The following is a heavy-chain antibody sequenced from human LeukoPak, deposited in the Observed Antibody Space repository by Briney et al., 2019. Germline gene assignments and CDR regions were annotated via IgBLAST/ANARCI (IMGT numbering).Heavy chain of an antibody. CDR3: ARELDGSGSYPQNWFAP. Sequence: SETLSLTCTVSGGSISSYYWSWIRQPPGKGLEWIGYIYYSGSTNYDPSLKSRVTISVDTSKNQFSLKLSSVTAADTAVYYCARELDGSGSYPQNWFAPWGQGTLVTVSS. CDR1: GGSISSYY. V-gene: IGHV4-59*01. J-gene: IGHJ5*02. CDR2: IYYSGST. D-gene: IGHD3-10*01.